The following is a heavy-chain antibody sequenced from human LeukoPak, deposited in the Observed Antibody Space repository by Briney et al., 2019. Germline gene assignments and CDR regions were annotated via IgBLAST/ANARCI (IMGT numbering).Heavy chain of an antibody. V-gene: IGHV4-59*01. D-gene: IGHD6-19*01. Sequence: SETLSLTYTVSGGSISSYYWSWIRQPPGKGLEWIGYIYYSGSTNYNPSLKSRVTISVDTSKNQFSLKLSSVTAADTAVYYCARHSSGWYPVDYWGQGTLVTVSS. CDR3: ARHSSGWYPVDY. J-gene: IGHJ4*02. CDR1: GGSISSYY. CDR2: IYYSGST.